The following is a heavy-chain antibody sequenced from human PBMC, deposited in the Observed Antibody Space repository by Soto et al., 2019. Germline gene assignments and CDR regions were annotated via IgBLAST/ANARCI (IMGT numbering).Heavy chain of an antibody. CDR1: GYTFTSYA. J-gene: IGHJ6*03. Sequence: GASVKVSCTASGYTFTSYAMHWVRQAPGQRLEWMGWINAGNGNTKYSQKFQGRVTITRDTSASTAYMELSSLRSEDTAVYYCAREFYDFWSGYQYYYYYYMDVWGKGTTVTVSS. D-gene: IGHD3-3*01. V-gene: IGHV1-3*01. CDR3: AREFYDFWSGYQYYYYYYMDV. CDR2: INAGNGNT.